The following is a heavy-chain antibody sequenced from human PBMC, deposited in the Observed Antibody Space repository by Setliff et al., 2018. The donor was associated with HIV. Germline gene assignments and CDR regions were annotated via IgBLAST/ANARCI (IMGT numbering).Heavy chain of an antibody. CDR1: GYTFSSYY. D-gene: IGHD5-12*01. CDR2: INPSGGST. Sequence: ASVKVSCQASGYTFSSYYMHWVRQAPGQGLEWMGIINPSGGSTSYVQKFQGRVTMTRDTSTSTVYMELSRLISDDTAVYYCARESRDIVATSPLDYWGQGTLVTVS. CDR3: ARESRDIVATSPLDY. V-gene: IGHV1-46*01. J-gene: IGHJ4*02.